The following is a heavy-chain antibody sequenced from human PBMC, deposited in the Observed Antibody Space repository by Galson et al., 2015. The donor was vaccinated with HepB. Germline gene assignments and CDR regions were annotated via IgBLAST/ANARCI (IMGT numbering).Heavy chain of an antibody. CDR1: GFIFSRHG. D-gene: IGHD6-13*01. J-gene: IGHJ4*02. CDR3: AREAAIAAPAAFDN. Sequence: SLRLSCAASGFIFSRHGMHWVRQAPDKGLEWVALIWSDGTKQLYGDSVKGRFTISRDNSKNTLYLQMNNLRADDTAVYYCAREAAIAAPAAFDNWGQGALVTVSS. CDR2: IWSDGTKQ. V-gene: IGHV3-33*01.